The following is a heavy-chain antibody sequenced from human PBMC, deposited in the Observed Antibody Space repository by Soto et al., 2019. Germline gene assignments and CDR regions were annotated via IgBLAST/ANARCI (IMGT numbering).Heavy chain of an antibody. CDR3: ARHIVVSDYYYYYYMDV. V-gene: IGHV5-51*01. CDR2: IYPGDSDT. Sequence: GESLKISCKGSGYSFTSYWIGWVRQMPGKALEWMGIIYPGDSDTRYSPSFQGQVTISADKSISTAYLQWSSLKASDTAMYYCARHIVVSDYYYYYYMDVWGKGTTVTVSS. CDR1: GYSFTSYW. D-gene: IGHD2-2*01. J-gene: IGHJ6*03.